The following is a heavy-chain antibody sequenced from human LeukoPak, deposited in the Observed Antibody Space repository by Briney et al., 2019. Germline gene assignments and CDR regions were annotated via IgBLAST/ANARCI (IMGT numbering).Heavy chain of an antibody. Sequence: PSETLSLTCTVSGGSISSYYWSWIRQPPGKGLEWIGYIYYSGSTNYNPSLKSRVTISVDTSKNQFSLKLSSVTAADTAVYYCARVTGGSGSYYSPLHYYFDYWXQGTLVTVSS. CDR2: IYYSGST. J-gene: IGHJ4*02. CDR3: ARVTGGSGSYYSPLHYYFDY. V-gene: IGHV4-59*08. CDR1: GGSISSYY. D-gene: IGHD3-10*01.